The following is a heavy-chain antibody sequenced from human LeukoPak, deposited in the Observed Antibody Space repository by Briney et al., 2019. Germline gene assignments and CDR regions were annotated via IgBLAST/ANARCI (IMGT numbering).Heavy chain of an antibody. CDR3: AREAGARGFDY. Sequence: GGSLRLSCAASGFTFSSYGMRWVRQAPGKGLEWVAVIWYDGSNKYYADSVKGRFTISRDNSKNTLYLQMNSLRAEDTAVYYCAREAGARGFDYWGQGTLVTVSS. J-gene: IGHJ4*02. CDR1: GFTFSSYG. V-gene: IGHV3-33*01. CDR2: IWYDGSNK. D-gene: IGHD6-13*01.